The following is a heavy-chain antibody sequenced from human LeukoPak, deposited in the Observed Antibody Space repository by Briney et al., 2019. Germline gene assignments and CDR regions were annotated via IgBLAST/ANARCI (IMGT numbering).Heavy chain of an antibody. J-gene: IGHJ5*02. CDR3: ARSNRLRNWFDP. D-gene: IGHD3-16*01. CDR2: ISYDGSNK. Sequence: PGGSLRLSCAASGFIFSTYWMSWVRQAPGKGLEWVAVISYDGSNKYYADSVKGRFTISRDNSKNTLYLQMNSLRAEDTAVYYCARSNRLRNWFDPWGQGTLVTVSS. CDR1: GFIFSTYW. V-gene: IGHV3-30-3*01.